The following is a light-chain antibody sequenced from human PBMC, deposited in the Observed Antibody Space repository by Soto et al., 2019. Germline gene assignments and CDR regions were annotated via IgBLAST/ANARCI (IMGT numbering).Light chain of an antibody. Sequence: EIVLTQSPGTLSLSPGERATLSCRASQSVSSSYLAWYQQKPGQAPRLLIYGASSRATGIPDRFSGSGSGTDFTLTISRLEPEDFAVYYCQQYGSSPPETFGQWTKVEIK. CDR3: QQYGSSPPET. J-gene: IGKJ1*01. CDR1: QSVSSSY. CDR2: GAS. V-gene: IGKV3-20*01.